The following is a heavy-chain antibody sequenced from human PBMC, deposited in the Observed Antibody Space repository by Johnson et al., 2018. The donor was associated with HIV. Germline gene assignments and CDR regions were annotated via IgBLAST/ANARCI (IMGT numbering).Heavy chain of an antibody. CDR3: ATLMRETYYYGSGSHGAFDI. V-gene: IGHV3-30*04. CDR2: ISYDGSNK. D-gene: IGHD3-10*01. CDR1: GFTFSSYA. J-gene: IGHJ3*02. Sequence: VQLVESGGGVVQPGRSLRLSCAASGFTFSSYAMHWVRQAPGKGLEWVAVISYDGSNKYYADSVKGRFTISRDNAKNSLYLQMNSLRAEDTAVYYCATLMRETYYYGSGSHGAFDIWGQGTMVTVSS.